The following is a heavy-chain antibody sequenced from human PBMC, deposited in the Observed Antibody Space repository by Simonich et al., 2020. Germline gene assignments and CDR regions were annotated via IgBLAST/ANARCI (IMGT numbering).Heavy chain of an antibody. D-gene: IGHD3-10*01. V-gene: IGHV1-2*06. CDR3: ARWPSIPASYGSGSYFDY. CDR2: SNPNRGGT. J-gene: IGHJ4*02. Sequence: QVQLVQSGAEVKKPGASVKVSCKASGYTFTGYYMHWVRQAPGQGREGKGRSNPNRGGTNYAKKFQGRVTMTRDTSISTAYMELSRRRSDDTAVYYCARWPSIPASYGSGSYFDYWGQGTLVTVSS. CDR1: GYTFTGYY.